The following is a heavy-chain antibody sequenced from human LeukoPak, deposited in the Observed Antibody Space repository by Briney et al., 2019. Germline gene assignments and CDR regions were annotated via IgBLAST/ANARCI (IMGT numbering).Heavy chain of an antibody. V-gene: IGHV3-66*04. CDR1: GFTVSSNY. D-gene: IGHD3-22*01. CDR3: ARPSYYYDSSGSDY. J-gene: IGHJ4*02. CDR2: IYSGGST. Sequence: RGSLRLSCAASGFTVSSNYMSWVRQAPGKGLEWVSVIYSGGSTYYADSVKGRFTISRDNSKNTLYLQMNSLRAEDTAVYYCARPSYYYDSSGSDYWGQGTLVTVSS.